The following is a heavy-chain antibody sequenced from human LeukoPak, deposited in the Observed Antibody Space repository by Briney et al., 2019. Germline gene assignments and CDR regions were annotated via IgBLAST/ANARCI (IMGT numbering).Heavy chain of an antibody. V-gene: IGHV3-21*05. D-gene: IGHD1-20*01. CDR2: IHSSGNYI. Sequence: GGSLRLSCAASASGVAFSSHSMNWVRQAPGKGLEWISYIHSSGNYIFYAASVKGRFAVSRDNARNSLFLQMNNLRAEDTAIYYCAREYNSRATFDYWGQGTLVFVSS. CDR1: ASGVAFSSHS. CDR3: AREYNSRATFDY. J-gene: IGHJ4*02.